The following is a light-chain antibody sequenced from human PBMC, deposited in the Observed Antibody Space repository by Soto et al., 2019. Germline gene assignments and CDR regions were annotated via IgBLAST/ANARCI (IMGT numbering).Light chain of an antibody. Sequence: AIRMTQSPSSLSASTGDRVTITCRASQGISSYLAWYQQKPGKAPKLLIYAASSLQSGVSSRFSGSGSGTDFTLTISSLQPEDFATYYCQQGNSFPFTFGPGTKVD. CDR3: QQGNSFPFT. V-gene: IGKV1-8*01. J-gene: IGKJ3*01. CDR2: AAS. CDR1: QGISSY.